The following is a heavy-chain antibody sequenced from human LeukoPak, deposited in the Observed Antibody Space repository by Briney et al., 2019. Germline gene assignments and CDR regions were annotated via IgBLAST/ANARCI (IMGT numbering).Heavy chain of an antibody. V-gene: IGHV4-4*07. J-gene: IGHJ5*02. CDR3: ARDHYSNYGNWFDP. D-gene: IGHD4-11*01. CDR1: GGSISVYY. CDR2: IYNSGSI. Sequence: SETLSLTCSVSGGSISVYYWSWIRQPAGKGLEWIGRIYNSGSIKYNPSLKSRVTMSVDTSKNQFSLNLHSVTAADTAIYYCARDHYSNYGNWFDPWGQGTLVTVSS.